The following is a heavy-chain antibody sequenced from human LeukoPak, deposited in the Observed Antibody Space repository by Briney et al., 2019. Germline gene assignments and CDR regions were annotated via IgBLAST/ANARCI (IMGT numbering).Heavy chain of an antibody. CDR3: ARGVYYDSSGYRN. D-gene: IGHD3-22*01. CDR1: GYTFTSYD. V-gene: IGHV1-8*01. Sequence: ASVKVSCKASGYTFTSYDIYWVRQATGQGLERMGWMKPNSGDTGYAQKFLGRVTMTRDTSISTAYMELSSLRSEDTAVYYCARGVYYDSSGYRNWGQGTLVTVSS. CDR2: MKPNSGDT. J-gene: IGHJ4*02.